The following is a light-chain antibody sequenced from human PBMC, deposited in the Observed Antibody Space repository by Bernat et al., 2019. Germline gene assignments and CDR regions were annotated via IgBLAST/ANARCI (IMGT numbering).Light chain of an antibody. CDR3: MQALQTPMYT. J-gene: IGKJ2*01. Sequence: DIVMTQSPLSLPVTPGEPASISCRSSQSLLHSNGYNYLDWYLQKPGQSPQLLIYLGSNRASGVPDRFSGYGSGTDFTLKISRVEAEDVGVYYCMQALQTPMYTFGQGTKLEIK. CDR2: LGS. V-gene: IGKV2-28*01. CDR1: QSLLHSNGYNY.